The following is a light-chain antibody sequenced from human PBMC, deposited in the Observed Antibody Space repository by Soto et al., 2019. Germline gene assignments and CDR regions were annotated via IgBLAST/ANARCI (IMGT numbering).Light chain of an antibody. J-gene: IGLJ3*02. CDR3: SSFTTSNTWL. V-gene: IGLV2-14*01. CDR2: EVN. CDR1: SNDIGAYNY. Sequence: QSALTQPASVSGSLGQSITISCTGTSNDIGAYNYVSWYQQHPGKAPELMIYEVNNRPSGASNRFSGSKSANTASLTISGLQAEDEADYFCSSFTTSNTWLFGGGTKLTVL.